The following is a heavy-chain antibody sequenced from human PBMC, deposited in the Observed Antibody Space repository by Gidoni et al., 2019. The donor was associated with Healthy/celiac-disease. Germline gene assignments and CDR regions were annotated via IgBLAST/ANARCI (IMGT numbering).Heavy chain of an antibody. Sequence: QVQLQESGPGLVKPLETLSLTCTVSGGSISSYYWSWIRQPPGKGLEWIGYIYYSGSTNYNPSLKSRVTISVDTSKNQFSLKLSSVTAADTAVYYCARAGDVDTAMVLAFDIWGQGTMVTVSS. D-gene: IGHD5-18*01. CDR2: IYYSGST. CDR1: GGSISSYY. CDR3: ARAGDVDTAMVLAFDI. J-gene: IGHJ3*02. V-gene: IGHV4-59*01.